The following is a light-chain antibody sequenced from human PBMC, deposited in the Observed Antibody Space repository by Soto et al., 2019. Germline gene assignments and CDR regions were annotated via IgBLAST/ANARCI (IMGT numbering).Light chain of an antibody. Sequence: IVLWKSPGTLSLSPGERATLSCRASQNIKSNYLAWYRQNPGQAPRLLIYGASNRAAGVPDRFSGSGSGTDFTLTITRLEPEDFAVYYCQQSASSLWTFDQGTKVDIK. CDR2: GAS. V-gene: IGKV3-20*01. CDR3: QQSASSLWT. CDR1: QNIKSNY. J-gene: IGKJ1*01.